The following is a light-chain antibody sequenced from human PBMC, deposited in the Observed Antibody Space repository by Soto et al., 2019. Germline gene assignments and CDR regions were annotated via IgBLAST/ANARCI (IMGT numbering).Light chain of an antibody. V-gene: IGLV2-14*01. CDR2: DVS. Sequence: QPVLTQPASVSGSPGQSITISCTGTSSDVGGYNYVSWYQQHPGKAPKLMIYDVSNRPSGVSNRFSGSKSGNTASLTISGLQAEDEADYYCSSYTSCSTLVFGGGTKVTVL. CDR1: SSDVGGYNY. CDR3: SSYTSCSTLV. J-gene: IGLJ3*02.